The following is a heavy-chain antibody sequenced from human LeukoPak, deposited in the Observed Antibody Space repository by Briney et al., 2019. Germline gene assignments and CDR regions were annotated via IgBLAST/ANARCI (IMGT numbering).Heavy chain of an antibody. CDR1: GFTFGNYW. CDR2: IHKDGSET. CDR3: ARLDYSRVYVY. Sequence: GGSLRLSCAASGFTFGNYWMSWVRQAPGKGLEWVANIHKDGSETYFVDSVKGLFTMSRDNAENSLSLQMSSLKAEDTAIYYCARLDYSRVYVYWGQGTLVTVSS. D-gene: IGHD4-11*01. V-gene: IGHV3-7*01. J-gene: IGHJ4*02.